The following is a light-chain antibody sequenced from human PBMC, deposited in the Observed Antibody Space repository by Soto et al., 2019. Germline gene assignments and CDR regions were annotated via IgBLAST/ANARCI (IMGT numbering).Light chain of an antibody. Sequence: IVLKQSPATLSLSPGERATLSCRASQSVGSYLAWFQQTPGQAPRLLIYDASNRATGIPARFSGSGPGTDITLTISSLEPEDFGVYYCQQRWHWPSNAFGQGTK. V-gene: IGKV3-11*01. J-gene: IGKJ1*01. CDR1: QSVGSY. CDR2: DAS. CDR3: QQRWHWPSNA.